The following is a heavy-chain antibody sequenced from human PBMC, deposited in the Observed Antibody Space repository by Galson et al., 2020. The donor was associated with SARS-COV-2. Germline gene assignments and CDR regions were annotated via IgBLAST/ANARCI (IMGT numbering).Heavy chain of an antibody. CDR1: GYSISSGYY. CDR2: IYHSGST. D-gene: IGHD6-6*01. CDR3: AGRRSSSSGHPRAHAFDI. V-gene: IGHV4-38-2*01. J-gene: IGHJ3*02. Sequence: PSQTLSLTCAVSGYSISSGYYWGWIRQPPGKGLEWIGSIYHSGSTYYNPFLKSRVTISVDTSKNQFSLKLSSVTAADTAVYYCAGRRSSSSGHPRAHAFDIWGQGTMVTVSS.